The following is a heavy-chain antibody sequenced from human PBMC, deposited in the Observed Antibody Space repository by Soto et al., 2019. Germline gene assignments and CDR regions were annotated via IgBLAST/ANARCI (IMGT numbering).Heavy chain of an antibody. CDR3: ARGWVDEAFDI. CDR2: FIPRIDKI. CDR1: GGTLISFT. Sequence: QVQLVQSGAEVKKPGSSVTVSCTASGGTLISFTIYWVRQAPGQGFEWMGSFIPRIDKINYAQKFQDRVTLTADESSTTAYMERSSLTADDTAVYYCARGWVDEAFDIWGQGTLVTISS. V-gene: IGHV1-69*18. J-gene: IGHJ3*02. D-gene: IGHD2-15*01.